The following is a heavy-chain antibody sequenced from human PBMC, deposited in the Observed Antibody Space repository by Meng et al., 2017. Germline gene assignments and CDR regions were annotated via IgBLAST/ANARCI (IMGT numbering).Heavy chain of an antibody. D-gene: IGHD6-19*01. Sequence: GESLKISCTASGFIFSSYNINWVRPAPGKGLEWVSSISSSSNYIYYADSLKGRFTISRDNAKNSLYLQMNSLRAEDTAVYYCARDLYSSGSLDHWGQGTLVTVSS. J-gene: IGHJ4*02. CDR1: GFIFSSYN. CDR3: ARDLYSSGSLDH. V-gene: IGHV3-21*01. CDR2: ISSSSNYI.